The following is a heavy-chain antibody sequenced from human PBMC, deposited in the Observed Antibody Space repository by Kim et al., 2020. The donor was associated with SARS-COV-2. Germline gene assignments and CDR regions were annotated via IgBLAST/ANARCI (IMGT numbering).Heavy chain of an antibody. V-gene: IGHV1-3*01. Sequence: ASVKVSCKASGYTFTSYAMHWVRQAPGQRLEWMGWINAGNGNTKYSQKFQGRVTITRDTSASTAYMELSSLRSEDTAVYYCARGRGWYRGDAFDIWGQGTMVTVSS. D-gene: IGHD6-19*01. J-gene: IGHJ3*02. CDR3: ARGRGWYRGDAFDI. CDR2: INAGNGNT. CDR1: GYTFTSYA.